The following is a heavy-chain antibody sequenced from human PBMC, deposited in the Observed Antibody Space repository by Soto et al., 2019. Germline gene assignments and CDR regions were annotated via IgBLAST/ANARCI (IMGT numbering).Heavy chain of an antibody. CDR2: ISDFGNYI. V-gene: IGHV3-21*01. Sequence: PGGSLRLSCAVSGFTFSDSSMNWVRQAPGKGLEWVSYISDFGNYIYYTDSLKGRFTVSRDNARNSLYLHIKSLRVEDTAIYYCTRTHSQVTPFDYWGQGTLVTVSS. CDR3: TRTHSQVTPFDY. D-gene: IGHD2-21*02. J-gene: IGHJ4*02. CDR1: GFTFSDSS.